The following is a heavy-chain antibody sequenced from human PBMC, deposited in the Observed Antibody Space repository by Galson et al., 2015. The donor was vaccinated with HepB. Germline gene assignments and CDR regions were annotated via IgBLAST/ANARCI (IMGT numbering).Heavy chain of an antibody. Sequence: SLRLSCAASGFTFSSYAMHWVRQAPGKGLEWVAVISYDGSNKYYADSVKGRFTISRDNSKNTLYLQMNSLRAEDTAVYYCARDARGNYYDSSGLLNYWGQGTLVTVSS. J-gene: IGHJ4*02. CDR2: ISYDGSNK. CDR1: GFTFSSYA. D-gene: IGHD3-22*01. V-gene: IGHV3-30*04. CDR3: ARDARGNYYDSSGLLNY.